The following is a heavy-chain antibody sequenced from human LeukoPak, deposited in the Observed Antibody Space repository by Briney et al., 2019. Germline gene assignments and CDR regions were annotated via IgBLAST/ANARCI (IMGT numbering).Heavy chain of an antibody. J-gene: IGHJ4*02. V-gene: IGHV3-30*18. CDR1: RFTFSSYG. CDR2: ISYDGSNE. D-gene: IGHD5-18*01. CDR3: AKSGYSYGYLDY. Sequence: PGGSLRLSCAASRFTFSSYGMHWVRQAPGKGLEWVALISYDGSNEAFADSVKGRFTIFRDNSMNTVYLQMNSLRPEDTAVYYCAKSGYSYGYLDYWGQGTLVTVSS.